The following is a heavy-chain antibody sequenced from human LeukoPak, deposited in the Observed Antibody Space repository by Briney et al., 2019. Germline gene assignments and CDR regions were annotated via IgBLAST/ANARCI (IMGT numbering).Heavy chain of an antibody. CDR2: ISWNSGSI. CDR3: AREKYSSSWSSDY. J-gene: IGHJ4*02. D-gene: IGHD6-13*01. CDR1: GFTFDDYA. Sequence: PGGSLRLSCAASGFTFDDYAMHWVRQAPGKGLEWVSGISWNSGSIGYADSVKGRFTISRDNAKNSLYLQMNSLRAEDTAVYYCAREKYSSSWSSDYWGQGTLVTVSS. V-gene: IGHV3-9*01.